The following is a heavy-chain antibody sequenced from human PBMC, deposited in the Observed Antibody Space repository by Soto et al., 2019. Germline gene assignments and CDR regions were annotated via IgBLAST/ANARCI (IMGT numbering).Heavy chain of an antibody. CDR3: PTGGSGGTGYHPNTATLKTDWFDP. J-gene: IGHJ5*02. CDR2: INAGNGKT. V-gene: IGHV1-3*01. Sequence: SMLVSLNASGDTFTSYAMHWVRQAPVQRLECMGWINAGNGKTKYSQKFQGRVTITRDTSASTAYMELSSLRSEDTAVYYCPTGGSGGTGYHPNTATLKTDWFDPWGQRTLVTVSS. D-gene: IGHD3-9*01. CDR1: GDTFTSYA.